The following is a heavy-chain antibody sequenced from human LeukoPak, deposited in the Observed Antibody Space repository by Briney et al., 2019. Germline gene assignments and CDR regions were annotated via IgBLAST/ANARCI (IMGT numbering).Heavy chain of an antibody. CDR3: AKRVRLEWLPQPLDY. J-gene: IGHJ4*02. D-gene: IGHD3-3*01. CDR1: GFTFSSYA. CDR2: ISGSGGST. V-gene: IGHV3-23*01. Sequence: GGSLRLSCAAPGFTFSSYAMSWVRQAPGKGLEWVSAISGSGGSTYYADSVKGRFTISRDNSKNTLYLQMNSLRAEDTAVYYCAKRVRLEWLPQPLDYWGQGTLVTVSS.